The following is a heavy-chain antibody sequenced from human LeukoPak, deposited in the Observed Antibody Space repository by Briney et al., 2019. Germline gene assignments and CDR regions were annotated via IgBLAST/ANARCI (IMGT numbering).Heavy chain of an antibody. CDR3: ASPPRQSYYSRTSCPEGFDY. D-gene: IGHD2-2*01. Sequence: GGSLRLSCAASGFTFSSYALHWVRQAPGKGLEWAALISFDGTHKYYADSVEGRFSISRDNSTNMVYLQMSSLRAEGTAVYYCASPPRQSYYSRTSCPEGFDYWGQGTLVTVSS. CDR2: ISFDGTHK. V-gene: IGHV3-30*15. CDR1: GFTFSSYA. J-gene: IGHJ4*02.